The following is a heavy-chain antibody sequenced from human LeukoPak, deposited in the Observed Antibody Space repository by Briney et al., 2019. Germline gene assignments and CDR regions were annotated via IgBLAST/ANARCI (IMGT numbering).Heavy chain of an antibody. CDR1: GFTFSSYA. D-gene: IGHD6-13*01. CDR3: AKLHSSSRKGRFDY. Sequence: GGSLRLSCAASGFTFSSYAMSWVRQAPGKELEWVFAIDDSGVKTYYADSVKGRFTISRDNSKNTLYLQMNSLRAEDTAVYYCAKLHSSSRKGRFDYWGQGILVSVSS. CDR2: IDDSGVKT. V-gene: IGHV3-23*01. J-gene: IGHJ4*02.